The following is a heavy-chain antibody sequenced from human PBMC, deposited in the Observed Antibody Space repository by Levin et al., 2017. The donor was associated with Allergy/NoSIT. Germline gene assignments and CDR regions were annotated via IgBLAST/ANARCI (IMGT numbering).Heavy chain of an antibody. Sequence: ASVKVSCKASGYTFTSYGISWVRQAPGQGLEWMGWISAYNGNTNYAQKLQGRVTMTTDTSTSTAYMELRSLRSDDTAVYYCARDLDLVIGGGLFDYWGQGTLVTVSS. J-gene: IGHJ4*02. D-gene: IGHD3-10*01. CDR3: ARDLDLVIGGGLFDY. V-gene: IGHV1-18*01. CDR2: ISAYNGNT. CDR1: GYTFTSYG.